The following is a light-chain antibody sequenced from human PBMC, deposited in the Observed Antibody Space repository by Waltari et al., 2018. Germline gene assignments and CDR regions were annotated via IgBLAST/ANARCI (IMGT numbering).Light chain of an antibody. CDR2: EVT. CDR3: CSYSSGSTLV. V-gene: IGLV2-14*01. J-gene: IGLJ2*01. Sequence: QSALTQPASVSGSPGQSITISCIGSTDDIGGYNYVSWYRHHPGKAPELMVYEVTNRPSGVSDRFSGSRSGNTASLTISGLQAEDEADYYCCSYSSGSTLVFGGGTKLTVL. CDR1: TDDIGGYNY.